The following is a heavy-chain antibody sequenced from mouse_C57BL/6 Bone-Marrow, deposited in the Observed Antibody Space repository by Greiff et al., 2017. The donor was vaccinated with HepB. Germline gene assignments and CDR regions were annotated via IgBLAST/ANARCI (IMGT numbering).Heavy chain of an antibody. J-gene: IGHJ3*01. Sequence: QVQLQQPGAELVKPGASVKLSCKASGYTFTSYWMQWVKQRPGQGLEWIGEIDPSDSYTNYNHKFKGKATLTVDTSSSTAYMQLSILTSDDSAVYYSALDTSRSAFAYWGQGTLGSVSA. V-gene: IGHV1-50*01. CDR1: GYTFTSYW. D-gene: IGHD3-2*02. CDR3: ALDTSRSAFAY. CDR2: IDPSDSYT.